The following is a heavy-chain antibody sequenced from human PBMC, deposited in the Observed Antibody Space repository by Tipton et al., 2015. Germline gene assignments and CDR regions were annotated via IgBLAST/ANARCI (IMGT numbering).Heavy chain of an antibody. D-gene: IGHD3-3*01. CDR3: AREKRISIFGVLIPHFDF. CDR1: GGSVGSASYY. Sequence: TLFLTCTVSGGSVGSASYYWSWIRQPPGKGLEWIGYSLYSGSTNYNPSLKSRVTVSADTSKNQSSLKLSSVTAADTAVYYCAREKRISIFGVLIPHFDFWGQGALVSVSS. CDR2: SLYSGST. V-gene: IGHV4-61*01. J-gene: IGHJ4*02.